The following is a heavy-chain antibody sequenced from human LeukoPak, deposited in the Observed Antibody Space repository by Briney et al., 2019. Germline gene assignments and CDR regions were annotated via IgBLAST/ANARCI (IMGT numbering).Heavy chain of an antibody. J-gene: IGHJ3*02. V-gene: IGHV3-48*02. Sequence: GGSLRLSCAASGFTFSTYSMTWVRQTPGKGLEWVSYISGSSTTIYYTDSVKGRFTISRDNAKNSLYRQMNSLRDEDTAIYYCARTDAFDIWGQGTMVTVSS. CDR2: ISGSSTTI. CDR3: ARTDAFDI. CDR1: GFTFSTYS.